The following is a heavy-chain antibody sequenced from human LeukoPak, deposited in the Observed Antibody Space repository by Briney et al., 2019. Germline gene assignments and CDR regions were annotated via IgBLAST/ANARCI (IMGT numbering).Heavy chain of an antibody. CDR1: GYKFSSYW. J-gene: IGHJ3*02. D-gene: IGHD2-15*01. V-gene: IGHV5-51*01. CDR3: ARSQGYCSGGTCYSSPADASDI. CDR2: IYPSDSDT. Sequence: EESLKISCQGSGYKFSSYWIGWVRQMPGKGLEWMGIIYPSDSDTRYSPSLQGQVTMSADKSISTAYLQWSSLKASDTAMYYCARSQGYCSGGTCYSSPADASDIWGQGTMVTVSS.